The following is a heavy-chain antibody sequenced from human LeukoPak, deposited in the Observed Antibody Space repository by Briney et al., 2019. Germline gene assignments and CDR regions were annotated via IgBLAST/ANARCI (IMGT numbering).Heavy chain of an antibody. Sequence: SETLSLTCNVSGGSISSYYWGWIRQPPGKGRVWLGYIYYSGSTNYNPSLKSRVTISVDTSKNQFSLKQSSVTAADTAMYYCARVRCSGGSCYYDYWGQGTLATVSS. D-gene: IGHD2-15*01. CDR2: IYYSGST. CDR3: ARVRCSGGSCYYDY. J-gene: IGHJ4*02. CDR1: GGSISSYY. V-gene: IGHV4-59*01.